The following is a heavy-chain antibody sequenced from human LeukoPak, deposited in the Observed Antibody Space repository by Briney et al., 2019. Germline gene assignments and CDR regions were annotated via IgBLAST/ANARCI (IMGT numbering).Heavy chain of an antibody. D-gene: IGHD3-9*01. V-gene: IGHV1-69*04. CDR2: IIPILGIA. J-gene: IGHJ5*02. CDR3: ARDHSGYFDSRWFDP. CDR1: GGTFSSYA. Sequence: GASVKVSCKASGGTFSSYAISWVRQAPGQGLEWMGRIIPILGIANYAQKFQGRVTIPADKSTSTAYMELSSLRSEDTAVYYCARDHSGYFDSRWFDPWGQGTLVTVSS.